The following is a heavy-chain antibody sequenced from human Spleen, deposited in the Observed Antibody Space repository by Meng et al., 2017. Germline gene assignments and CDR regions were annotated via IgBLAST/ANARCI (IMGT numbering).Heavy chain of an antibody. J-gene: IGHJ5*02. Sequence: GGSLRLSCAASGFTFTNYALNWVRLAPGKGLEWVSVISGSGGYTYYADSVKGRFTISRDDPENTLYLQMNSLKTEDTAVYYCTTDLPFTEGGVITTWGQGTLVTVSS. CDR1: GFTFTNYA. D-gene: IGHD3-16*02. V-gene: IGHV3-23*01. CDR3: TTDLPFTEGGVITT. CDR2: ISGSGGYT.